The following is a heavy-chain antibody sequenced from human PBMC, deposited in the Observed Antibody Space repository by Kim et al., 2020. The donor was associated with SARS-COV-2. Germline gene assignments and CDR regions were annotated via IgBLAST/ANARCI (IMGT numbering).Heavy chain of an antibody. Sequence: SETLSLTCTVSGGSISSSSYYWGWIRQPPGKGLEWIGSIYYSGSTYYNPSLKSRVTISVDTSKNQFSLKLSSVTAADTAVYYCARRLYSSYYYYYGMDVWGQGTTVTVSS. CDR3: ARRLYSSYYYYYGMDV. V-gene: IGHV4-39*07. D-gene: IGHD6-6*01. CDR1: GGSISSSSYY. CDR2: IYYSGST. J-gene: IGHJ6*02.